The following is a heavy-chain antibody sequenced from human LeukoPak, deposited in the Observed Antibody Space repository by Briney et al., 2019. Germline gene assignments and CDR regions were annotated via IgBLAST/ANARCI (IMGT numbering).Heavy chain of an antibody. D-gene: IGHD6-6*01. Sequence: SETLSLTCTVSGGSISSYYWSWIRQPPGKGMEWIGFIYYSGSTHYNPSLKSRVTLSVDTSKNQFSLRLSSVTAADTAVYYCARGKAAHVYWGQGTLVTVSS. CDR1: GGSISSYY. CDR3: ARGKAAHVY. V-gene: IGHV4-59*01. CDR2: IYYSGST. J-gene: IGHJ4*02.